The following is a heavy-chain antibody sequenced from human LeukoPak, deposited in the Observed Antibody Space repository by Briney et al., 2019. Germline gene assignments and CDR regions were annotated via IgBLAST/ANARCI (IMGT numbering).Heavy chain of an antibody. CDR3: ARENSGSYYQFDC. J-gene: IGHJ4*02. V-gene: IGHV3-30*04. Sequence: PGGSLRLSCAASGFTFSRYGMHWVRQAPGKGLEWVTAISYDGSNKYYADSVKGRFTTSRDNAKNSLYLQMNSLRPEDTAVYYCARENSGSYYQFDCWGQGTLVTVSS. D-gene: IGHD1-26*01. CDR2: ISYDGSNK. CDR1: GFTFSRYG.